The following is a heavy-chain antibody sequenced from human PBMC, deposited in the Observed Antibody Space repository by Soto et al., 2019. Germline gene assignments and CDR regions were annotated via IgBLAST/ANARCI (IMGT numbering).Heavy chain of an antibody. J-gene: IGHJ6*02. V-gene: IGHV4-39*01. CDR1: GGSISSSSYY. CDR3: ARQVTGTNYYYGMDV. CDR2: IYYSGST. Sequence: PETLSLTCTVSGGSISSSSYYWGWIRQPPGKGLEWIGSIYYSGSTYYNPSLKSRVTISVDTSKNQFSLKLSSVTAADTAVYYCARQVTGTNYYYGMDVLGQGLTVSV. D-gene: IGHD1-1*01.